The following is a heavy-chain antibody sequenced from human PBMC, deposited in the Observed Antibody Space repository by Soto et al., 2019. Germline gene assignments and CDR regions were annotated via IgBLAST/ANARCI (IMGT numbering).Heavy chain of an antibody. J-gene: IGHJ4*02. CDR1: GFTFSSYW. CDR2: INSDGSST. Sequence: GGSLRLSCAASGFTFSSYWMHWVRQAPGKGLVWVSRINSDGSSTSYADSVKGRFTISRDNAKNTLYLQMNSLRAEDTAVYYCATSITTRITGTTVDYWGQGTLVTVSS. CDR3: ATSITTRITGTTVDY. D-gene: IGHD1-7*01. V-gene: IGHV3-74*01.